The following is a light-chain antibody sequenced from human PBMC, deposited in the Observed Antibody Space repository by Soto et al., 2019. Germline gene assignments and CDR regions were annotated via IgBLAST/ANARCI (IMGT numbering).Light chain of an antibody. V-gene: IGLV2-8*01. CDR3: YSYAGGNNV. CDR1: SRDVGGYNY. CDR2: EVS. J-gene: IGLJ1*01. Sequence: QSALTQPPSASGSLGQSVTISCTGTSRDVGGYNYVSWYQQHPGKAPKLMIYEVSKRPSGFPDRFSGSKSGSTASLTVSGLQAEDEADYYCYSYAGGNNVFGTGTKVTVL.